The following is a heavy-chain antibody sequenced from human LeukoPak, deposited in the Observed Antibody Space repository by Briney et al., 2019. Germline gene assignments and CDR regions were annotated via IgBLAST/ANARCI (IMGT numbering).Heavy chain of an antibody. CDR2: IGGTGGNT. D-gene: IGHD6-19*01. CDR1: GFTFSSYA. J-gene: IGHJ4*02. V-gene: IGHV3-23*01. Sequence: GGSLRLSCTVSGFTFSSYATGWVRQAPGKGLEWVSGIGGTGGNTHYADSVKGRFSISRDNPKKTLYLQMNSLRAEDTAVYYCAKDRLAVARTGYFDYWGQGSLVTVSS. CDR3: AKDRLAVARTGYFDY.